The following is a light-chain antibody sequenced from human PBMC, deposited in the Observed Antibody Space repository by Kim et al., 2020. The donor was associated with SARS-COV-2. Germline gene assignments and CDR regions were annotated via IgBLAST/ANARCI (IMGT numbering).Light chain of an antibody. J-gene: IGKJ2*01. CDR3: QQYNTYST. V-gene: IGKV1-5*03. Sequence: DIQMTQSPSTLSASVGDRVTIPCRASQSISFWLAWYQQKPGQAPKLLISKASILESGVPSRFSGAGFGTDFTLTISSLQPDDFATYYCQQYNTYSTFGPGTKVDIK. CDR2: KAS. CDR1: QSISFW.